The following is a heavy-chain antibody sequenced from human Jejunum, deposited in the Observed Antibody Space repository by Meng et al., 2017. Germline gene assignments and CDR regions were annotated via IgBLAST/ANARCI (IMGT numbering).Heavy chain of an antibody. J-gene: IGHJ4*02. CDR1: GVSISSGDRD. V-gene: IGHV4-30-4*08. Sequence: QVQLQESGPGLPKPSQTLSLTCTVSGVSISSGDRDWTWIRQHPGKGLEWIGNIYYSGSTYHNPSLKSRVTISVDTSKNQFSLKLSSVTAADTAVYFCARGELLWDYWGQGTLVTVSS. CDR2: IYYSGST. CDR3: ARGELLWDY. D-gene: IGHD2-2*01.